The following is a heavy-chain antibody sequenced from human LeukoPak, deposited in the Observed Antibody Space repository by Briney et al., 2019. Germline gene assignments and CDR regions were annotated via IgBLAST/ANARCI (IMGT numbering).Heavy chain of an antibody. Sequence: GGSLRLSCAASGFTFDDYGMSWVRQAPGKGLEWVSGINWNGGSTGYADSVKGRFTISRDNAKNSLYLQMNSLRAEDTAVYYCARSDIVVVVAATNNYYYGMDVWGQGTTVTVSS. V-gene: IGHV3-20*04. J-gene: IGHJ6*02. CDR2: INWNGGST. CDR3: ARSDIVVVVAATNNYYYGMDV. D-gene: IGHD2-15*01. CDR1: GFTFDDYG.